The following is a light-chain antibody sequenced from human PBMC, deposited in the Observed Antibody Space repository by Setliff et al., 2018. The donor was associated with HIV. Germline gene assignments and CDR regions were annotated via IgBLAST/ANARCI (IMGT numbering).Light chain of an antibody. CDR3: SSYAGGKSVV. Sequence: QSALTQPPSASGSPGQSVTISCTGTSSDVGGYNFVSWYQQHPGKAPKLLIYEVSRRPLGVSDRFSGSRSGNTASLTVSGLQAEDEADYHCSSYAGGKSVVVGGGTKVTVL. CDR2: EVS. V-gene: IGLV2-8*01. J-gene: IGLJ2*01. CDR1: SSDVGGYNF.